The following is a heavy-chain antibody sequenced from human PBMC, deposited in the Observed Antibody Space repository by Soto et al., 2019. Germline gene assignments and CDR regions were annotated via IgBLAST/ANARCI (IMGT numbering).Heavy chain of an antibody. Sequence: XSVKVSCKASGYTFTCYYMHWVRQAPGQGLEWMGWINPNSGGTNYAQKFQGRVTMTRDTSISTAYMELSRLRSDDTAVYYCARDVSYYYDSSGYYRPDYGMDVWGQGTTVTVSS. V-gene: IGHV1-2*02. CDR1: GYTFTCYY. D-gene: IGHD3-22*01. CDR3: ARDVSYYYDSSGYYRPDYGMDV. CDR2: INPNSGGT. J-gene: IGHJ6*02.